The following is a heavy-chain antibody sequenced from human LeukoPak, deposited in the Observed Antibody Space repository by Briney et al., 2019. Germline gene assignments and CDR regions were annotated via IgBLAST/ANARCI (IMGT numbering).Heavy chain of an antibody. Sequence: GGSLRLSCAPSGFTFSSYSMNWVRQAPGKGLEWVSTISSSSSYIYYADSVKGRFTMSRDNAKNSLYPQMNSLRAEDTAVYYCARDGGRMDVWGQGTTVTVSS. CDR3: ARDGGRMDV. CDR1: GFTFSSYS. CDR2: ISSSSSYI. V-gene: IGHV3-21*01. D-gene: IGHD6-25*01. J-gene: IGHJ6*02.